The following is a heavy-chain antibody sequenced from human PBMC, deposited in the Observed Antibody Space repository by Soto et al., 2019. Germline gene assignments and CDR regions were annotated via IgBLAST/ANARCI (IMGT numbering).Heavy chain of an antibody. CDR2: ISSSSSYI. Sequence: EVQLVESGGGLVKPGGSLRLSCAASGFTFSSYSMNWVRQAPGKGLEWVSSISSSSSYIYYADSVKGRFTISRDNAKNSLYLQMKSLRAEDTAVYYCARDEVGIAAAGESDYYYYYMDVWGKGTTVTVSS. V-gene: IGHV3-21*01. J-gene: IGHJ6*03. D-gene: IGHD6-13*01. CDR3: ARDEVGIAAAGESDYYYYYMDV. CDR1: GFTFSSYS.